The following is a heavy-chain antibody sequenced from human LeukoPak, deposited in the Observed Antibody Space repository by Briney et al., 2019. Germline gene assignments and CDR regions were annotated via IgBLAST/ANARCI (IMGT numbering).Heavy chain of an antibody. CDR1: GFTFSSYA. J-gene: IGHJ4*02. V-gene: IGHV3-30*04. CDR2: ISYDGSNK. D-gene: IGHD3-9*01. Sequence: GGSLRLSCAASGFTFSSYAMRWVRQAPGKGLEWVAVISYDGSNKYYADSVKGRFTISRDNSKNTLYLQMNSLRAEDTAVYYCAATRGVDILTGYQFDYWGQGTLVTVSS. CDR3: AATRGVDILTGYQFDY.